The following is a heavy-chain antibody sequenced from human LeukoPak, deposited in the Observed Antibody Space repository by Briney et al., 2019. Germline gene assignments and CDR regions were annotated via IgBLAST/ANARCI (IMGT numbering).Heavy chain of an antibody. D-gene: IGHD1-26*01. CDR1: GGSISSNKYY. V-gene: IGHV4-39*01. CDR3: ATPYSGGYQGLDI. Sequence: SETLSLTCTVSGGSISSNKYYWGWIRQPPGKGLEWIGSIYYSGSTYYNPTLKSRVTIFVDTSKNQFSLKLSSVTAADTAVYYCATPYSGGYQGLDIWGQGTMVTVPS. J-gene: IGHJ3*02. CDR2: IYYSGST.